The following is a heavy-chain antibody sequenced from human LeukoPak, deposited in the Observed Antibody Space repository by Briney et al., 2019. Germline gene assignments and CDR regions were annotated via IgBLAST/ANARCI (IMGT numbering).Heavy chain of an antibody. CDR3: ARTEVRDYYYYYMDV. CDR2: IYTSGST. V-gene: IGHV4-61*02. J-gene: IGHJ6*03. Sequence: SQTLSLTCTVSGGSISSGSYYWSWIRQPAGKGLESIGRIYTSGSTNYNPSLKSRVTISVDTSKNQFSLKLNSVTAADTAVYYCARTEVRDYYYYYMDVWGKGTTVTVSS. CDR1: GGSISSGSYY.